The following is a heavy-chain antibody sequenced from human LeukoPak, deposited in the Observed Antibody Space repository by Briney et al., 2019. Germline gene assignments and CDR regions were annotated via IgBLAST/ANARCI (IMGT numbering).Heavy chain of an antibody. CDR1: GYTLTELS. J-gene: IGHJ4*02. CDR3: ARSGYDSAGFDY. CDR2: FYPEDGET. V-gene: IGHV1-24*01. Sequence: ASVKVSCKVSGYTLTELSMHWVRQAPGKGLEWMGGFYPEDGETIYAQKFQGRVTMTEDTSTDTAYMELSSLRSEDTAVYYCARSGYDSAGFDYWGQGTLVTVSS. D-gene: IGHD5-12*01.